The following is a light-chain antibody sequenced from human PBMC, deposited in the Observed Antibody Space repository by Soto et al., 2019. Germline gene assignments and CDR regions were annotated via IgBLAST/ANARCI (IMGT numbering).Light chain of an antibody. V-gene: IGKV3-20*01. CDR2: GAS. CDR3: QQYGSSLYT. Sequence: EIVLTQSPGTLSLSPGERATLSCRASQSVSSSYLAWYQHKPGQAPRLLIYGASSRATGIPDRFSGSGSGTDFRLMISRLEPNDFAVYYCQQYGSSLYTFGQGTKLEIK. J-gene: IGKJ2*01. CDR1: QSVSSSY.